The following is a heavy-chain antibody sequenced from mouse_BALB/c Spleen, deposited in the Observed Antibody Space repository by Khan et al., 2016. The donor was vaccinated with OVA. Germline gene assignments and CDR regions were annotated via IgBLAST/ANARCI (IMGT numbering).Heavy chain of an antibody. V-gene: IGHV1-63*02. Sequence: QVQLQQSGAEVVRPGTSVKMSCKTAGYTFTNYWIGWVKQRRGHGLEWIGDIYPGSGNTNYNEKFKGKATMTADTSSSTAYMHLSSLTSEYSAIYYCARPYYYGSSYDTMDAWGQGTSVTVSS. CDR3: ARPYYYGSSYDTMDA. J-gene: IGHJ4*01. D-gene: IGHD1-1*01. CDR2: IYPGSGNT. CDR1: GYTFTNYW.